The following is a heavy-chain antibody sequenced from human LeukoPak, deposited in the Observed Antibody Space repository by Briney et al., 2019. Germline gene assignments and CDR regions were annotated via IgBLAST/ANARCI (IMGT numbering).Heavy chain of an antibody. J-gene: IGHJ5*02. CDR3: AKDRGMAGDRGWFDP. V-gene: IGHV1-24*01. Sequence: ASVKVSCKVSGYTLTELSMHWVRQAPGKGLEWMGGFDPEDGETIYAQKFQGRVTMTEDTSTDTAYMELSSLRAEDTAVYYCAKDRGMAGDRGWFDPWGQGTLVTVSS. CDR2: FDPEDGET. CDR1: GYTLTELS. D-gene: IGHD6-19*01.